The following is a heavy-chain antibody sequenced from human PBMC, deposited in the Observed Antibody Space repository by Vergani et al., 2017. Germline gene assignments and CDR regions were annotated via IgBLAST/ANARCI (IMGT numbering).Heavy chain of an antibody. CDR1: GYTFTSYG. V-gene: IGHV1-18*01. CDR2: ISAYNGNT. Sequence: QVQLVQSGAEVKKPGASVKVSCKASGYTFTSYGISWVRQAPGQGLEWMGWISAYNGNTNYAQKLQGRVTMTTDTSTSTAYMELRSLRSDDTAVYYCARDRKYGYVWGSYRRRGFDYWGQGTLVTVSS. CDR3: ARDRKYGYVWGSYRRRGFDY. D-gene: IGHD3-16*02. J-gene: IGHJ4*02.